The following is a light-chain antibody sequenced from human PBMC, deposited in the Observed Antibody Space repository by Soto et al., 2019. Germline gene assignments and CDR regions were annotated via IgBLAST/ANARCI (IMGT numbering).Light chain of an antibody. CDR1: QSVLYSSNNKNY. V-gene: IGKV4-1*01. CDR3: QQYESTPPT. Sequence: DIVMTQSPDSLAVSLGERDTINCKSSQSVLYSSNNKNYLAWYQQRPGQPPKLLIYWASTRDSGVPDRFSGSGSGTDFTLTITSLQAEDVAVYYCQQYESTPPTFGQGTKLEIK. CDR2: WAS. J-gene: IGKJ2*01.